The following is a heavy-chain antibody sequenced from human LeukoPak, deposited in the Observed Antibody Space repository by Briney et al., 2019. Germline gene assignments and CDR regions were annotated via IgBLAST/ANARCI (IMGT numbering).Heavy chain of an antibody. CDR3: AKGYHYDSSGYYGGFDY. J-gene: IGHJ4*02. Sequence: PGGSLRLSCAASGFTFDDYAMQWVRQAPGKGLEWVSGINWNSDTIGYADSVKGRFTISRDNAKNSLYLQMNSLRAEDTALYYCAKGYHYDSSGYYGGFDYWGQGTPVTVSS. CDR2: INWNSDTI. CDR1: GFTFDDYA. V-gene: IGHV3-9*01. D-gene: IGHD3-22*01.